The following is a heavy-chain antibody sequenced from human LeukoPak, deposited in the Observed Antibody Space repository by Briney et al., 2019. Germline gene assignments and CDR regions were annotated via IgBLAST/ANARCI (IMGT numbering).Heavy chain of an antibody. CDR1: GGSISTSNYY. CDR3: ARQASDYFYYYMDV. Sequence: SETLSLTCTVSGGSISTSNYYWGWIRQPPGKGLEWIGTIYYSGTTYYNPSLESRVTISDDTSKNQFSLMLRSVTAADTAVYFCARQASDYFYYYMDVWGKGTTVTVSS. J-gene: IGHJ6*03. CDR2: IYYSGTT. V-gene: IGHV4-39*01.